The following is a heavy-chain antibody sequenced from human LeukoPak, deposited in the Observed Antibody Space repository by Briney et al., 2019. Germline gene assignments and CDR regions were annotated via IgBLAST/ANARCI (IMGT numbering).Heavy chain of an antibody. CDR3: ARRVTAYHDIFTGWQRGYFDY. V-gene: IGHV4-39*01. Sequence: SMTLSLTCPVYDGSISSSSSYCGWIRQPPPKCLEWIGNIYYSGSTYYNPSLNSPVTIPLDTSKHPFSLQLTSVTAPDTAAYYCARRVTAYHDIFTGWQRGYFDYWGQGTLVPVSS. J-gene: IGHJ4*02. CDR1: DGSISSSSSY. D-gene: IGHD3-9*01. CDR2: IYYSGST.